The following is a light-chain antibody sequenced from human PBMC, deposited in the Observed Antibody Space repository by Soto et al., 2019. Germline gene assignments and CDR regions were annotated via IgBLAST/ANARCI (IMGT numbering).Light chain of an antibody. CDR3: QQRTNWPPWT. CDR2: GAS. CDR1: QSVSSSY. J-gene: IGKJ1*01. V-gene: IGKV3D-20*02. Sequence: EIVLTQSPGTLSLSPGERATLSCRASQSVSSSYLAWYQQKPGQAPRLLIYGASKRATGIPDRFSGRGSGTDFTLTISRLEPEDFAVYHCQQRTNWPPWTFGQGTKVDIK.